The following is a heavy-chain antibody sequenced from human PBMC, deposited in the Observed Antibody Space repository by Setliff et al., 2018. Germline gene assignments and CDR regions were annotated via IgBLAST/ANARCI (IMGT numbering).Heavy chain of an antibody. V-gene: IGHV7-4-1*02. CDR3: ARASRFATIVWKGDYYMDV. Sequence: ASVKVSCKASGYSFSTYAMSWIRQAPGQGLEWMGWINTNTGNPSYAQGFTGRFVFSLDTSVSTAYLQISSLKPEDTAMYYCARASRFATIVWKGDYYMDVWGKGTTVTISS. CDR1: GYSFSTYA. D-gene: IGHD3-16*02. J-gene: IGHJ6*03. CDR2: INTNTGNP.